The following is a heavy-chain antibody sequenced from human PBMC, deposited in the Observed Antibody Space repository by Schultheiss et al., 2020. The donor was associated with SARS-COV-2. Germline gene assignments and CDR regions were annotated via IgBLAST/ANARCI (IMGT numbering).Heavy chain of an antibody. D-gene: IGHD3-16*02. CDR3: ARGLVGHRYDYVWGSYRSVSGWFDP. CDR1: GGSISSSSYY. CDR2: IYYSGST. J-gene: IGHJ5*02. V-gene: IGHV4-39*07. Sequence: SETLSLTCTVSGGSISSSSYYWGWIRQPPGKGLEWIGSIYYSGSTYYNPSLKSRVTISVDTSKNQFSLKLSSVTAADTAVYYCARGLVGHRYDYVWGSYRSVSGWFDPWGQGTLVTVSS.